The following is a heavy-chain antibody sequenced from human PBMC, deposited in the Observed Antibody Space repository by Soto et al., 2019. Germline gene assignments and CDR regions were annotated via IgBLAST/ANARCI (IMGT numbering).Heavy chain of an antibody. V-gene: IGHV1-8*01. Sequence: QEQLVQSGAEVKKPGASVTVSCKTSGYTFTDYDINWVRQATGQGLEWIGWMNPNSGETGYAQKFQGRVTMTRSAYLSTAYLELSSLRSEDTAVYYCARVAVAARPRWYNWFDPWGQGTLVTVSS. J-gene: IGHJ5*02. CDR2: MNPNSGET. CDR3: ARVAVAARPRWYNWFDP. D-gene: IGHD2-15*01. CDR1: GYTFTDYD.